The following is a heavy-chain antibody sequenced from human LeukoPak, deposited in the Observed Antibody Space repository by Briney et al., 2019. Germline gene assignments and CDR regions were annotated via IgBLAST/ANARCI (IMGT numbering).Heavy chain of an antibody. Sequence: GGSLRLSCVASGFTVSGNYMSWVRQAPGKGLEWVSVIYSGGSTYYADSVKGRFTISRDNSRNTLYLQMNSLRAEDTAVYYCARDRKVGATQDYWGQGTLVTVSS. V-gene: IGHV3-53*01. J-gene: IGHJ4*02. D-gene: IGHD1-26*01. CDR2: IYSGGST. CDR3: ARDRKVGATQDY. CDR1: GFTVSGNY.